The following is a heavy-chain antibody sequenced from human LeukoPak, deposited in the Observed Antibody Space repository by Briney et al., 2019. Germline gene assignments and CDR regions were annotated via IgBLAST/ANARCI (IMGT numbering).Heavy chain of an antibody. V-gene: IGHV1-69*05. J-gene: IGHJ6*03. CDR1: GGTFSSYA. CDR3: ASSRVYYYYMDV. Sequence: ASVTVSCKASGGTFSSYAISWVRQAPGQGLEWMGGIIPIFGTATYAQKFQGRVTITTDESTSTAYMELSSLRSEDTAVYYCASSRVYYYYMDVWGKGTTVTVSS. CDR2: IIPIFGTA.